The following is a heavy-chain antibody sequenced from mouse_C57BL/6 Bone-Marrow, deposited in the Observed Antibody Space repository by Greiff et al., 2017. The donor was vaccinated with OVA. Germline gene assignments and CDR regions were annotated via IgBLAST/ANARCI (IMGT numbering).Heavy chain of an antibody. D-gene: IGHD1-1*01. V-gene: IGHV1-82*01. CDR2: IYPGDGDT. Sequence: QVQLQQSGPELVKPGASVKISCKASGYAFSSSWMNWVKQRPGKGLEWIGRIYPGDGDTNYNGKFKGKATLTADKSSSTAYMQLSSLTSEDSAVYFCFTTIVACEGTYWYFDVWGTGTTVTVSS. CDR1: GYAFSSSW. CDR3: FTTIVACEGTYWYFDV. J-gene: IGHJ1*03.